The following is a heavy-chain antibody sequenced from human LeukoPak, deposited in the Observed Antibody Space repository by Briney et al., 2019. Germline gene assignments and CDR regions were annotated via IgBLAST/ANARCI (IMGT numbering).Heavy chain of an antibody. V-gene: IGHV1-46*01. D-gene: IGHD4-17*01. CDR1: GYTFTTYY. CDR2: INPSGGGT. Sequence: GASVKVSCKASGYTFTTYYIHWVRQAPGQGLKWMGVINPSGGGTSYAPKFRDRVTMTRDTSTTTVYMELSSLRSENTAVYYCARGGVLVTRPSDFWGHGTLVTVSS. CDR3: ARGGVLVTRPSDF. J-gene: IGHJ4*01.